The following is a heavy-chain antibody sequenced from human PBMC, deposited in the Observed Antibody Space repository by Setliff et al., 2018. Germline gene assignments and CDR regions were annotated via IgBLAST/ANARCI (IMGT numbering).Heavy chain of an antibody. D-gene: IGHD6-6*01. CDR3: AREVVGYSSSSDRFDP. V-gene: IGHV3-48*01. CDR1: GFTFSSYS. Sequence: HPGGSLRLSCAASGFTFSSYSMNWVRQAPGKGLEWVSYISSSSSTIYYADSVKGRFTISRDNAKNSLYLQMNSLRAEDTAVYYCAREVVGYSSSSDRFDPWGQGTLVTVSS. J-gene: IGHJ5*02. CDR2: ISSSSSTI.